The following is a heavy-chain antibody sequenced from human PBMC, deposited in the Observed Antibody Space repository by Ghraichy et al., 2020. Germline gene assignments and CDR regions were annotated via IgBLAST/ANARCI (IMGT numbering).Heavy chain of an antibody. CDR2: ISYDGSNK. J-gene: IGHJ4*02. CDR3: AKHSTGHYYDSSGYYYPGEVDY. D-gene: IGHD3-22*01. Sequence: RGSLRLSCAASGFTFSSYGMHWVRQAPGKGLEWVAVISYDGSNKYYADSVKGRFTISRDNSKNTLYLQMNSLRAEDTAVYYCAKHSTGHYYDSSGYYYPGEVDYWGQGTLVTVSS. V-gene: IGHV3-30*18. CDR1: GFTFSSYG.